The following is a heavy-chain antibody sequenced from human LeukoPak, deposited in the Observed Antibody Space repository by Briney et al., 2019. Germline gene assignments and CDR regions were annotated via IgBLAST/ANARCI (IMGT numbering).Heavy chain of an antibody. CDR1: GFTFSNYA. Sequence: GGSLRLSCAASGFTFSNYAMRWVRQAPGKGLECVSGISGSGDSTYYADSVKGRFTISRDNSKNTLYLQMNSLRAEDTAVYYCAKRGAEVGATVAPGDYWGQGTLVTVSS. V-gene: IGHV3-23*01. D-gene: IGHD1-26*01. CDR3: AKRGAEVGATVAPGDY. CDR2: ISGSGDST. J-gene: IGHJ4*02.